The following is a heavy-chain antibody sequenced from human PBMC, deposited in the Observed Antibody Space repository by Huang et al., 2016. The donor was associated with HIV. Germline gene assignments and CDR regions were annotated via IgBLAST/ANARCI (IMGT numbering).Heavy chain of an antibody. CDR1: GGSLTTYY. Sequence: QVQLQQRGAGLWKSSETVSLTCAVYGGSLTTYYWTWIRQSPTKGLEWLGEVSDGGTTSHNPSRNSRVTISVDTSNNQFSLKLRSVTAADTAVYYCARGVYGNGGAYWFFDLWDRGTLVTVSS. V-gene: IGHV4-34*02. J-gene: IGHJ2*01. CDR2: VSDGGTT. D-gene: IGHD2-8*01. CDR3: ARGVYGNGGAYWFFDL.